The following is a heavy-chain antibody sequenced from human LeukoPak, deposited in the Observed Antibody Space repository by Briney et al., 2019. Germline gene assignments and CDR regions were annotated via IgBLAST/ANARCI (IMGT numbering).Heavy chain of an antibody. D-gene: IGHD3-22*01. V-gene: IGHV3-48*01. CDR1: GFTFSSYS. Sequence: GGSLRLSGAASGFTFSSYSMNWVRQAPGKGLEWVSYISSSSSTIYYADSVKGRFTISRDNAKNSLYLQMNSLRAEDTALYYCAKDISYDSSGYYGANYFDYWGQGTLVTVSS. CDR3: AKDISYDSSGYYGANYFDY. J-gene: IGHJ4*02. CDR2: ISSSSSTI.